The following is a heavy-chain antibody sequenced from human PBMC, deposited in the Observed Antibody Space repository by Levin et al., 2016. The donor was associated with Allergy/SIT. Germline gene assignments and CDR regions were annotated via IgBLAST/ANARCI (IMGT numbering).Heavy chain of an antibody. J-gene: IGHJ4*02. CDR3: ARSHCSSTSCFAHFDY. V-gene: IGHV4-4*02. D-gene: IGHD2-2*01. Sequence: VRQAPGKGLEWIGEIYHSGSTNYNPSLKSRVTISVDKSKNHFSLKLSSVTAADTAMYYCARSHCSSTSCFAHFDYWGQGTLVTVSS. CDR2: IYHSGST.